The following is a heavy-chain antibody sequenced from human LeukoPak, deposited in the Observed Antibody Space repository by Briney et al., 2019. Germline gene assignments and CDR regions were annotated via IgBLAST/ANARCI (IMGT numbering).Heavy chain of an antibody. CDR3: ARVRGIYNGHYYYYGMDV. D-gene: IGHD5-12*01. V-gene: IGHV1-69*04. Sequence: GASVKVSCKASGGTFSSYAISWVQQAPGQGLEWMGRIIPILGIANYAQKFQGRVTITADKSTSTAYMELSSLRSEDTAVYYCARVRGIYNGHYYYYGMDVWGQGTTVTVSS. J-gene: IGHJ6*02. CDR2: IIPILGIA. CDR1: GGTFSSYA.